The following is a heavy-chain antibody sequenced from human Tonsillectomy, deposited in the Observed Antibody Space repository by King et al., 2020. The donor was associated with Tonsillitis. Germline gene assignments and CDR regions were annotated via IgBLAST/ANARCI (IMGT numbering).Heavy chain of an antibody. CDR2: IYTSGTT. CDR1: GGSIRSYY. CDR3: ARTSGKWELLNWFDP. D-gene: IGHD1-26*01. Sequence: VQLQESGPGLVKPSETLSLTCTVSGGSIRSYYWSWIRQPAGKGLEWIGRIYTSGTTKYNPSLKSRVTMTVDTSKNQFSLKLSSVTAADTAVYYCARTSGKWELLNWFDPWGQGTLVTVSS. V-gene: IGHV4-4*07. J-gene: IGHJ5*02.